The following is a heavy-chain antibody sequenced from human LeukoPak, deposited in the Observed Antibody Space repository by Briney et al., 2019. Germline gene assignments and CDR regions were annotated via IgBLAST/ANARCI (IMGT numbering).Heavy chain of an antibody. CDR3: ARGYDSSSYYFDY. J-gene: IGHJ4*02. CDR1: GGSISSYY. Sequence: SETLSLTCTVSGGSISSYYWSWIRQPPGKGLEWIGYIYYSGSTYYNPSLKSRVTISVDTSKNQFSLKLSSVTAADTAVYYCARGYDSSSYYFDYWGQGTLVTVSS. V-gene: IGHV4-59*08. D-gene: IGHD3-22*01. CDR2: IYYSGST.